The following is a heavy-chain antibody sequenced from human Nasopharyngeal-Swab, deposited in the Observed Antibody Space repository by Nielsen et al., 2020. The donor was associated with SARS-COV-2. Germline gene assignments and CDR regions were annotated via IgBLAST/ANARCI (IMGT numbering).Heavy chain of an antibody. D-gene: IGHD2-8*01. V-gene: IGHV4-39*07. CDR1: GGSISSYY. Sequence: SETLSLTCTVSGGSISSYYWGWIRQPPGKGLEWIGSIYYSGSTYYNPSLTSRVTISVDKSKNQFSLKLRSVTAADTAVFYCARHMLGGPTAFDIWGQGTVVTVSS. J-gene: IGHJ3*02. CDR3: ARHMLGGPTAFDI. CDR2: IYYSGST.